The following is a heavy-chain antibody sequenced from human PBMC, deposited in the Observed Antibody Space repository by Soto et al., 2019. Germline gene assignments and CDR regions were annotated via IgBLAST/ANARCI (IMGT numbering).Heavy chain of an antibody. Sequence: SETLSLTCTVSGVSIGSVSISSNYWSLIRQPPGKGLEWIGSIQYNGNTKYSPSLKSRLTMSIDTSQNQFSLHLTSVTAADTAVYYCARIPYNRASVDYWGQGTLVTVSS. D-gene: IGHD3-10*01. CDR1: GVSIGSVSISSNY. CDR3: ARIPYNRASVDY. J-gene: IGHJ4*02. V-gene: IGHV4-61*01. CDR2: IQYNGNT.